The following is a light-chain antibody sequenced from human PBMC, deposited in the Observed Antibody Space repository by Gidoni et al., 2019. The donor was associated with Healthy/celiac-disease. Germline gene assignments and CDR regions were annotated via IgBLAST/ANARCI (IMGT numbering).Light chain of an antibody. CDR2: GAS. CDR3: QQYNNWPVT. V-gene: IGKV3-15*01. CDR1: QSVSSN. Sequence: ELVMTQSAATLSVSPGERATLSCRASQSVSSNLAWYQQKPGQAPRLLIYGASTRATGIPARFSGSGSGTEFTLTISSLQSEDFAVYYCQQYNNWPVTFGQGTKVEIK. J-gene: IGKJ1*01.